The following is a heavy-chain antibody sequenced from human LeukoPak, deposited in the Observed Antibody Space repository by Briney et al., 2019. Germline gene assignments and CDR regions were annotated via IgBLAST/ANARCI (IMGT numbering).Heavy chain of an antibody. V-gene: IGHV3-9*01. J-gene: IGHJ4*02. CDR1: GFTFDDYA. Sequence: GGSLRLSCAASGFTFDDYAMHWVRQTPGKGLEWVSGISWNSDSIGYVDSVKGRFTISRDNAKNSLYLQMNSLRAEDTALYYCAGATTGVGYWGQGALVTVSS. CDR2: ISWNSDSI. D-gene: IGHD1-1*01. CDR3: AGATTGVGY.